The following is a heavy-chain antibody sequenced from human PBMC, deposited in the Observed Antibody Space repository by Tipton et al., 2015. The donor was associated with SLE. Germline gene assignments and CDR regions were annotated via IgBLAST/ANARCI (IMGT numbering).Heavy chain of an antibody. CDR1: GGSVTSGGYF. Sequence: LRLSCTVSGGSVTSGGYFWSWIRQPPGKGLEWIGEINHSGTTNYNPSLKSRVTISVDTSKSQFSLKLSSVTAADTAVYYCARGGEYGSSWYPRNYYYMDVWGKGTTVTVSS. J-gene: IGHJ6*03. CDR2: INHSGTT. D-gene: IGHD6-13*01. V-gene: IGHV4-34*01. CDR3: ARGGEYGSSWYPRNYYYMDV.